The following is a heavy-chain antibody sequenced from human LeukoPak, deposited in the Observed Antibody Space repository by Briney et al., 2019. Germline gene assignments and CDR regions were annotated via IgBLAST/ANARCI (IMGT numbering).Heavy chain of an antibody. D-gene: IGHD1-26*01. V-gene: IGHV3-21*01. CDR1: GFTFSSNW. J-gene: IGHJ4*02. CDR3: ARSPGSFWNFDY. Sequence: GGSLRLSCAASGFTFSSNWLSWVGQAPGKGLKGVSSISSSSSYIYYADSVKGRFTISRDNAKNSLYLQMNSLRAEDTAVYYCARSPGSFWNFDYWGQGTLVTVSS. CDR2: ISSSSSYI.